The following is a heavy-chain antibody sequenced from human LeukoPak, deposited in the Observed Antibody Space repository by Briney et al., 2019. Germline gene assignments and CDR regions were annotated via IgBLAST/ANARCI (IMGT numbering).Heavy chain of an antibody. CDR2: ISGSGTST. D-gene: IGHD6-19*01. CDR3: AKGALSSPPYDAFDI. J-gene: IGHJ3*02. V-gene: IGHV3-23*01. CDR1: GFTFSSYA. Sequence: HPGGSLRLSCAASGFTFSSYAMSWVRQAPGKGLEWVSAISGSGTSTYYADSVKGRFTISRDNSKNTLFLQMNSLRAEDTAVYFCAKGALSSPPYDAFDIWGQGTMVTVSS.